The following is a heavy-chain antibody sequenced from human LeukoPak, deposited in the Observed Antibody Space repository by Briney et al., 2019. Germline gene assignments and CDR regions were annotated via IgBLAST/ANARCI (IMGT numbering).Heavy chain of an antibody. CDR3: ARDLGTVTTYYYYYYGMDV. D-gene: IGHD4-17*01. J-gene: IGHJ6*02. V-gene: IGHV1-2*02. Sequence: GASVKVSCKASGYTFTGYYMHWVRQAPGQGLEWMGWINPNSGGTNYAQKFQGRVTMTRDTSISTAYMELSRLRSDDTAVYYCARDLGTVTTYYYYYYGMDVWGQGTTVTVSS. CDR2: INPNSGGT. CDR1: GYTFTGYY.